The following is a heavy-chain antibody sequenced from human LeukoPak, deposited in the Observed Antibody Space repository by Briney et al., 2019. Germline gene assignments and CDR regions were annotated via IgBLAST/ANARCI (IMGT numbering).Heavy chain of an antibody. CDR2: INSGGST. Sequence: GGSLRLSCAASGFTFSTYAMSWVRQAPGKGLEWVSAINSGGSTYYADSLKGRFTISRDNSENTLYLQMNSLRADDTAVYYCAKDWPSEWQQLPDYDAFDIWGQGTMVTVSS. V-gene: IGHV3-23*01. CDR1: GFTFSTYA. D-gene: IGHD6-13*01. CDR3: AKDWPSEWQQLPDYDAFDI. J-gene: IGHJ3*02.